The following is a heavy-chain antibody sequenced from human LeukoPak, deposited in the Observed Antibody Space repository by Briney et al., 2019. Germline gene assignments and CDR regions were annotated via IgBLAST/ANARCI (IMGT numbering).Heavy chain of an antibody. V-gene: IGHV4-34*01. Sequence: SETLSLTCAVYGGSFSGYYWSWIRLPPGKGLEWIGEINDSGSTNYNPSLKSRVTISVDTSKNQFSLKLSSVTAADTAVYYCARAYAATIPKNYYYYGMGVWGQGTTVTVSS. CDR2: INDSGST. CDR3: ARAYAATIPKNYYYYGMGV. J-gene: IGHJ6*02. CDR1: GGSFSGYY. D-gene: IGHD5-12*01.